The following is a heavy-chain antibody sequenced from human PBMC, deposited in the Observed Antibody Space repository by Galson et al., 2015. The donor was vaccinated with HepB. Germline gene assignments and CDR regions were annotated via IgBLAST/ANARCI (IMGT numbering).Heavy chain of an antibody. CDR3: AREPSTLVRGGGNVFDI. J-gene: IGHJ3*02. CDR1: GFTVSSSY. CDR2: IYSGGTT. Sequence: SLRLSCAASGFTVSSSYMSWVRQAPGKGLQWVSVIYSGGTTYYVDSVKGRVTISRDNSKKTLYLQMNSLRVEDTAVYYCAREPSTLVRGGGNVFDIWGQGTMVTVSS. V-gene: IGHV3-66*02. D-gene: IGHD3-10*01.